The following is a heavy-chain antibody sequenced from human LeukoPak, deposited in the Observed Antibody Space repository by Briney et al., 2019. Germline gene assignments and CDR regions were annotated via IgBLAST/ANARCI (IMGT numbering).Heavy chain of an antibody. CDR2: I. CDR1: GFIFSNYA. Sequence: GGSLRLSCAASGFIFSNYAMHWVRQAPGKGLEWVSAIKGRFTISRDNSKNTLYLQMDSLRAEDTAVYYCAKESIAAAGNVNYFDYWGQGTLVTVSS. V-gene: IGHV3-23*01. CDR3: AKESIAAAGNVNYFDY. J-gene: IGHJ4*02. D-gene: IGHD6-13*01.